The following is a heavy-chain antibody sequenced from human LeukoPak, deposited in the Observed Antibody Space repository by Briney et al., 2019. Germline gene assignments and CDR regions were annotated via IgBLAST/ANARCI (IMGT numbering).Heavy chain of an antibody. J-gene: IGHJ4*02. Sequence: HPGESLRLSCAASGFTFSGSGMHWVRQAPGKGLEWVAFIRYHGSDKFYADSVKGRFTISRDNSKNTLYLQMNSLRPEDTSVYYCARSPTSWYFDYWGQGTLVTVSS. CDR2: IRYHGSDK. V-gene: IGHV3-30*02. D-gene: IGHD2-2*01. CDR3: ARSPTSWYFDY. CDR1: GFTFSGSG.